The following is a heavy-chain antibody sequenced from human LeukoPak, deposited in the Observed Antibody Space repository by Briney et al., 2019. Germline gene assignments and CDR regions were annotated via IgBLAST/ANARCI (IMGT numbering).Heavy chain of an antibody. CDR1: GYSFTSYW. D-gene: IGHD2-2*01. Sequence: GESLKISCKGSGYSFTSYWIGWVRQMPGKGLEWMGIIYPGDSDTRYSPSFQGQVTISADKSISTAYLQWSSLKASDTAMYYCARQDCSSISCYSDYYYYGMDVWGQGTTVTVSS. V-gene: IGHV5-51*01. J-gene: IGHJ6*02. CDR2: IYPGDSDT. CDR3: ARQDCSSISCYSDYYYYGMDV.